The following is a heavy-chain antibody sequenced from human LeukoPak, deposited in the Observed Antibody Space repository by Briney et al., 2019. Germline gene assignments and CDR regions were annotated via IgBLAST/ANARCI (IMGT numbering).Heavy chain of an antibody. D-gene: IGHD6-13*01. V-gene: IGHV4-59*01. CDR3: ARGVYIAAAQYGY. Sequence: SETLSLTCTVSGGSISSYYWSWIRQPPGKGLEWLGYIYYSGTTNYNPSLKSRVTVLVDTSKNQFSLKLSSVTAADTAVYYCARGVYIAAAQYGYWGQGTLVTVSS. J-gene: IGHJ4*02. CDR1: GGSISSYY. CDR2: IYYSGTT.